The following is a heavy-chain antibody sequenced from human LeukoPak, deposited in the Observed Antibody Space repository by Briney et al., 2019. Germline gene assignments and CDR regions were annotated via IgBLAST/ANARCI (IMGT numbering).Heavy chain of an antibody. D-gene: IGHD5-18*01. Sequence: GGSLRLSCAASGFTFSSYWMHWVRQAPGKGLLWVSRIHSDGSSTYYADSVKGRFTIARDNARNTLYLQMNSLKADGTAIYYCAREGRGYSYGYWGQGTQVTVSS. CDR1: GFTFSSYW. CDR3: AREGRGYSYGY. J-gene: IGHJ4*02. V-gene: IGHV3-74*01. CDR2: IHSDGSST.